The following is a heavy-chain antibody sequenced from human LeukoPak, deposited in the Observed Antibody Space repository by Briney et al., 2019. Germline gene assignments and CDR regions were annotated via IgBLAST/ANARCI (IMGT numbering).Heavy chain of an antibody. CDR1: GYTFTSYY. V-gene: IGHV1-46*01. CDR2: INPSGGST. Sequence: GASVTVSCKASGYTFTSYYMHWVRQAPGQGLEWMGIINPSGGSTSYAQKFQGRVTMTRDTSTSTVYMELSSLRSEDTAVYYCARSFKYCSGGSCYSPSYGMDVWGQGTTVTVSS. CDR3: ARSFKYCSGGSCYSPSYGMDV. J-gene: IGHJ6*02. D-gene: IGHD2-15*01.